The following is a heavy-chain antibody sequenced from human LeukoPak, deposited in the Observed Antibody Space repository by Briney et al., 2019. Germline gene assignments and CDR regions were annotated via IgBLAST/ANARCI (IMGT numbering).Heavy chain of an antibody. V-gene: IGHV4-59*01. CDR2: IYYSGST. J-gene: IGHJ4*02. Sequence: SETLSLTCTVSGGSISTYYWSWLRQSPGKGLDWIGYIYYSGSTNYNPSLKSRVTISIDTSKNQFSLKLSSVSAADTAVYYCARGNWEVITPDYWGQGTLVTVSS. D-gene: IGHD3-22*01. CDR3: ARGNWEVITPDY. CDR1: GGSISTYY.